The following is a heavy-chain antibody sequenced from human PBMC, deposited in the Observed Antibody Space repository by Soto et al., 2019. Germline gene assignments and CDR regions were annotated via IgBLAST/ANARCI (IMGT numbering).Heavy chain of an antibody. CDR1: GFTFSGYA. V-gene: IGHV3-23*01. CDR3: IQGHFYDA. D-gene: IGHD3-22*01. Sequence: GGSLRLSCAASGFTFSGYAMSWVRQAPGKGLEWVSSISNSGDRTFYADSVEGRFTISRDNSKNTLYLEMNSLRAGDTAIYYCIQGHFYDAWGQGTLVTVSS. CDR2: ISNSGDRT. J-gene: IGHJ4*02.